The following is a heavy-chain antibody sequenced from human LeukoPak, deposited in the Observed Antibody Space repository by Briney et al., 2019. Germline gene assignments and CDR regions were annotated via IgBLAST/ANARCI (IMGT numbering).Heavy chain of an antibody. CDR1: GFTFSSYA. CDR3: AKVTVRGVYYFDY. V-gene: IGHV3-23*01. D-gene: IGHD3-10*01. J-gene: IGHJ4*02. Sequence: LSGGSLRLSCAASGFTFSSYAMSWVRQAPGKGLEWVSAISGSGGSTYYADSVKGRFTISRDNSKNTLYLQMNSLRAEDTAVYYCAKVTVRGVYYFDYWGQGTLVTVSS. CDR2: ISGSGGST.